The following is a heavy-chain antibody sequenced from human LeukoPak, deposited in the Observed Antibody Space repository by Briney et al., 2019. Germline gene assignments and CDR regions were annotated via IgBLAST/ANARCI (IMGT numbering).Heavy chain of an antibody. Sequence: GGSLRLSCAASGFTFSSYAMHWVRQAPGKGLEWVAVISYDGSNEYYADSVKGRFTISRDNSKNTLYLQMNSLRAEDTAVYYCARVFGYDSRFLVASGDYWGQGTLVTVSS. CDR2: ISYDGSNE. D-gene: IGHD5-12*01. V-gene: IGHV3-30*04. J-gene: IGHJ4*02. CDR3: ARVFGYDSRFLVASGDY. CDR1: GFTFSSYA.